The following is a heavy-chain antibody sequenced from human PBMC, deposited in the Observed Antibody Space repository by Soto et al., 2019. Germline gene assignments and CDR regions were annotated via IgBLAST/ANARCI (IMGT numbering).Heavy chain of an antibody. CDR3: ARTPRVVVVPAAIFWFDP. CDR2: ISSSGSTI. CDR1: GFTFSDYY. Sequence: GSLRLSCAASGFTFSDYYMSWIHQAPGKGLEWVSYISSSGSTIYYADSVKGRFTISRDNAKNSLYLQMNSLRAEDTAVYYCARTPRVVVVPAAIFWFDPWGRGTLVTVSS. D-gene: IGHD2-2*01. V-gene: IGHV3-11*01. J-gene: IGHJ5*02.